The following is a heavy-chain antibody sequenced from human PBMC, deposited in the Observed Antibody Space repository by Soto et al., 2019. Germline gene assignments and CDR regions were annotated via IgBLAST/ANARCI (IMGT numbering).Heavy chain of an antibody. CDR3: ASTHYPDRSGTDY. V-gene: IGHV4-30-4*01. Sequence: SETLSLTCTVSGGSIRSGDSYWSWIRQPPGKGLEWIGYIYYSGSTYYNPSLKSRVTISLDTSKNQFSLNLSSVTAADTAAYYGASTHYPDRSGTDYWGQGTLVTVSS. CDR1: GGSIRSGDSY. J-gene: IGHJ4*02. D-gene: IGHD3-22*01. CDR2: IYYSGST.